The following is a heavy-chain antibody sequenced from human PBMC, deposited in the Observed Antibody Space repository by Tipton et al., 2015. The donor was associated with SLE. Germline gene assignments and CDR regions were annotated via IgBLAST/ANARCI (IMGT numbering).Heavy chain of an antibody. D-gene: IGHD3-3*01. Sequence: TLSLTCAVYGGSFSGYYWSWIRQPPGKGLEWIGYIYTSGSTNYNPSLKSRVTISVDTSKNQFSLKLSSVTAADTAVYYCARVVLGDFWSGYNFDYWGQGTLVTVSS. V-gene: IGHV4-4*09. CDR3: ARVVLGDFWSGYNFDY. CDR1: GGSFSGYY. CDR2: IYTSGST. J-gene: IGHJ4*02.